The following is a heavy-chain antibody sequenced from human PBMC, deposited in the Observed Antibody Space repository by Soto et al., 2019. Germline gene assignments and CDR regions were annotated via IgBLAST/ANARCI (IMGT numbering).Heavy chain of an antibody. J-gene: IGHJ4*02. D-gene: IGHD3-16*02. Sequence: GASVKVSCKASGYPFTSYGISWVRQAPGQGLEWMGWISAYNGKTNYAQKFQGRVTMTTDTSTSIVYMELRSLRSDDTAVYYCARVPYDYVWGSYPGGYYFDYWGQGNPVTVSS. CDR2: ISAYNGKT. CDR3: ARVPYDYVWGSYPGGYYFDY. V-gene: IGHV1-18*01. CDR1: GYPFTSYG.